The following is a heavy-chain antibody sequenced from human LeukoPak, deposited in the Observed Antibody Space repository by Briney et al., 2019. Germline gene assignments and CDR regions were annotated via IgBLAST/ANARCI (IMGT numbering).Heavy chain of an antibody. CDR2: IYYRGTT. CDR1: GGSISSDGYY. CDR3: ARYRDSGGRLAFDI. V-gene: IGHV4-31*03. Sequence: SETLSLTCTVSGGSISSDGYYWTWIRQHPGKGLEWIGYIYYRGTTYYNPSLESRVTLSVDTSKNQFSLRLSSVTAADTAVYYCARYRDSGGRLAFDIWGQGTMATVSS. J-gene: IGHJ3*02. D-gene: IGHD2-15*01.